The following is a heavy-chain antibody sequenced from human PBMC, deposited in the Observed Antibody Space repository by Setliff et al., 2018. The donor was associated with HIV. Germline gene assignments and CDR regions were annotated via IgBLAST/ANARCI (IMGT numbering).Heavy chain of an antibody. CDR3: ARVPLYYDSSGYPDY. CDR1: GYTFTTYA. D-gene: IGHD3-22*01. CDR2: INTNTGNP. V-gene: IGHV7-4-1*02. Sequence: ASVKVSCKASGYTFTTYAMNWVRQAPGQGLEWMGWINTNTGNPTYAQGFTGRFVFSLDTSVSTAYLQISSLKAEDTAVYYCARVPLYYDSSGYPDYWGQGTLVTVSS. J-gene: IGHJ4*02.